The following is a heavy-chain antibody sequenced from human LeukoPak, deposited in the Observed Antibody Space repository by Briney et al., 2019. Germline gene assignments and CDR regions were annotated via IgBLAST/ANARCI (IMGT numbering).Heavy chain of an antibody. V-gene: IGHV3-7*02. CDR3: ARRLISMVTNDAFDI. CDR2: IEEDGSEK. CDR1: GFTFSSYW. Sequence: GGSLRLSCAASGFTFSSYWMSWVRQAPGKGLEWVANIEEDGSEKNYVDSVEGRFSIYRDNAKNSLYLQMNSLRAEDTAVYYCARRLISMVTNDAFDIWGQGTMVTVSS. D-gene: IGHD3-10*01. J-gene: IGHJ3*02.